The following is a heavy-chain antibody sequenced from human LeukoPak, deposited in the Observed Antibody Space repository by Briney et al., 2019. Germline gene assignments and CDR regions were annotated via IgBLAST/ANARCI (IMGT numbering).Heavy chain of an antibody. J-gene: IGHJ3*02. V-gene: IGHV3-48*04. CDR1: GFTFNSYS. CDR3: ARRRTYYDSSGYSSDAFDI. Sequence: GGSLRLSCAASGFTFNSYSMNWFRQAPGKGLEWVSYISSSGSTIYYADSVKGRFTISRDNAKNSLYLQMNSLRAEDTAVYYCARRRTYYDSSGYSSDAFDIWGQGTMVTVSS. CDR2: ISSSGSTI. D-gene: IGHD3-22*01.